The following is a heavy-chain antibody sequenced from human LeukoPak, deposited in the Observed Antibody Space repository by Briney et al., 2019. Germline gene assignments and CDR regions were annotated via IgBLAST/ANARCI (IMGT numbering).Heavy chain of an antibody. Sequence: SETLSLTCTVSGASVRNEYWSWIRQPPGKGLEWIGYIHYSGSSNYHPSLGSRVTISLDTSQNQFSLKLKSVTAADTGMYRCARYDRGLFFFDDWGQGTLVTVSS. J-gene: IGHJ4*02. V-gene: IGHV4-59*08. CDR2: IHYSGSS. CDR3: ARYDRGLFFFDD. D-gene: IGHD1-14*01. CDR1: GASVRNEY.